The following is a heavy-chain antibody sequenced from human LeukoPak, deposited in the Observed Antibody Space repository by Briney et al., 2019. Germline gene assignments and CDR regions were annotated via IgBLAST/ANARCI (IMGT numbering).Heavy chain of an antibody. Sequence: GGSLRLSCAASGFTVRSCGMSWVRQDRGEGMEWVSAISGRVGGTYYADSVKGRFTISRYNSKNTLYLQMNSLRAEGTAVYYCAKDFPARSARGYSSSWYYFDYWGQGTLVTVSS. CDR3: AKDFPARSARGYSSSWYYFDY. CDR2: ISGRVGGT. CDR1: GFTVRSCG. D-gene: IGHD6-13*01. J-gene: IGHJ4*02. V-gene: IGHV3-23*01.